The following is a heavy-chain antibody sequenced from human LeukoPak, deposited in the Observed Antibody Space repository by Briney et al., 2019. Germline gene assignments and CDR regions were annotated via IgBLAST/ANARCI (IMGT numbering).Heavy chain of an antibody. J-gene: IGHJ5*02. V-gene: IGHV4-39*07. D-gene: IGHD6-13*01. Sequence: SETLSLTCTVSGGSISSSSYYWGWIRQPPGKGLEWIGYIYHSGSTYYNPSLKSRVTISVDRSKNQFSLKLSSVTAADTAVYYCAREAVAAAGPSWFDPWGQGTLVTVSS. CDR3: AREAVAAAGPSWFDP. CDR1: GGSISSSSYY. CDR2: IYHSGST.